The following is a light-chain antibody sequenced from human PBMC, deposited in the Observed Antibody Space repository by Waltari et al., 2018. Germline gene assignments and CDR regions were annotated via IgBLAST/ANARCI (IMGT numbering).Light chain of an antibody. CDR3: NSRDSXAXVX. Sequence: LTQDPAVSVALGQTVRITCQGDRLRTYFASWYQQRPGQAPILVIYGKNNRPSGIPDRFSGSISGDTSSLTITGAQAEDEADYYCNSRDSXAXVXXGXXXXLTXL. CDR1: RLRTYF. V-gene: IGLV3-19*01. CDR2: GKN. J-gene: IGLJ2*01.